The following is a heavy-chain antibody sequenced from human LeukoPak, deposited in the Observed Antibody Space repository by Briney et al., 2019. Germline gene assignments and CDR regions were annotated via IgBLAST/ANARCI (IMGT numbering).Heavy chain of an antibody. CDR2: IYDSIDYSGST. J-gene: IGHJ6*03. D-gene: IGHD3-16*01. V-gene: IGHV4-59*01. CDR1: GGSLSSYY. CDR3: ARVGLDSHYYMDV. Sequence: SETLSLTCTVSGGSLSSYYWSWLRQPPGKGLEWIGYIYDSIDYSGSTNYNPSLKSRVTISVDTSKNQFSLKLTSVTAADTAVYYCARVGLDSHYYMDVWGKGTTVTVSS.